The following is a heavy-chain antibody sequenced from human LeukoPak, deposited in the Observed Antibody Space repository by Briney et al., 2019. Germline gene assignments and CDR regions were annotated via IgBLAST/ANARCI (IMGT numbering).Heavy chain of an antibody. Sequence: SETLSLTYTVSGGSISSHYWSWIRQPPGKGLEWIGYIYYSGSTNYNPSLKSRVTISVDTPKNQFSLKLSSVTAADTAVYYCARNIAARPYYFDYWGQGTLVTVSS. D-gene: IGHD6-6*01. CDR1: GGSISSHY. V-gene: IGHV4-59*11. CDR2: IYYSGST. CDR3: ARNIAARPYYFDY. J-gene: IGHJ4*02.